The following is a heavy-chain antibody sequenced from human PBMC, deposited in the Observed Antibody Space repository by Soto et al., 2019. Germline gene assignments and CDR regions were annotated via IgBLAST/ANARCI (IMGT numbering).Heavy chain of an antibody. Sequence: SETLSLTCSVSGGSISSYYWSWIRQPPGKGLEWIGYIYYSGSTNYNPSLKSRVPISIDTSKNQFSLKLSSVTAADTAVYYCARGRDFWSGYPYYFDYWGQGTLVTVSS. D-gene: IGHD3-3*01. CDR2: IYYSGST. J-gene: IGHJ4*02. CDR1: GGSISSYY. V-gene: IGHV4-59*01. CDR3: ARGRDFWSGYPYYFDY.